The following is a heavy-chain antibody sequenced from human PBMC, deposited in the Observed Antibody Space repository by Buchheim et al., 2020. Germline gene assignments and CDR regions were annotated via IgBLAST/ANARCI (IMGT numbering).Heavy chain of an antibody. Sequence: QVQLVESGGGVVQPGRSLRLSCAASGFTFSSYGMHWVRQAPGKGLEWVAVISYDGSNKYYADSVKGRFTISRDNSKNTLYLQMNSLRAEDTAVYYCAKDGGRGWFGEFNDAFDIWGQGT. J-gene: IGHJ3*02. CDR1: GFTFSSYG. D-gene: IGHD3-10*01. V-gene: IGHV3-30*18. CDR3: AKDGGRGWFGEFNDAFDI. CDR2: ISYDGSNK.